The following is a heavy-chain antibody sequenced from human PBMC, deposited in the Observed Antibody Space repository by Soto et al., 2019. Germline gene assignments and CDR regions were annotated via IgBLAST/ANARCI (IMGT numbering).Heavy chain of an antibody. Sequence: SETLSLTCSVSGDSISKTTSYWGWIRQPPGKGLEWIGTIYHSGSTYYNPSLMSRVTLSVDKSKNQFSLKLNSVTAADTAVYYCARRVGSCSGTSCNGWFDPWGQGTLVTVS. CDR3: ARRVGSCSGTSCNGWFDP. V-gene: IGHV4-39*01. D-gene: IGHD2-2*01. CDR1: GDSISKTTSY. CDR2: IYHSGST. J-gene: IGHJ5*02.